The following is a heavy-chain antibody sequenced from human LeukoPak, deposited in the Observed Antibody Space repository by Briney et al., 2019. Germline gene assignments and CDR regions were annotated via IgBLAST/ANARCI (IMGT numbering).Heavy chain of an antibody. CDR2: IIPIFGTA. V-gene: IGHV1-69*13. D-gene: IGHD2-2*02. Sequence: SVKVSCKASGGTFSSYAISWVRQAPGQGLEWMGGIIPIFGTANYAQKFQGRVTITADESTSTAYMELSSLRSEDTAVYYCSGGYCSSTSCYTDDYWGQGTLVTVSS. CDR1: GGTFSSYA. J-gene: IGHJ4*02. CDR3: SGGYCSSTSCYTDDY.